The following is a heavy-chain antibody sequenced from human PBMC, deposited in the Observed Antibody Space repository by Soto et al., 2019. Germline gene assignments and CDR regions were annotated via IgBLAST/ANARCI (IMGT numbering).Heavy chain of an antibody. Sequence: SETLSLTCTVFGGSISSVDSYWSWIRQPPGKGPEWIGYIYSSGSXYYNPSLTSRVAISVDTSKHHFSLKLSSVTAADTAVFYCARDQGAFVIGGQGKMVTVSS. J-gene: IGHJ3*02. CDR1: GGSISSVDSY. CDR3: ARDQGAFVI. CDR2: IYSSGSX. V-gene: IGHV4-30-4*01.